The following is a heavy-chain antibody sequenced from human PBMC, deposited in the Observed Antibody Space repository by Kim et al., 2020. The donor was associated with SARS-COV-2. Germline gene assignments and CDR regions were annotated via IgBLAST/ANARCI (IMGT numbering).Heavy chain of an antibody. Sequence: GGSLILSCAASGFTFSTYTMTWVRQAPGKGLEWVSAISGSGGNTSYADSVKGRFTTTSENSRNTLYPQMNSFIAADSAPSYFADRAPNARVISHHFDY. CDR3: ADRAPNARVISHHFDY. CDR1: GFTFSTYT. D-gene: IGHD3-16*02. J-gene: IGHJ4*01. V-gene: IGHV3-23*01. CDR2: ISGSGGNT.